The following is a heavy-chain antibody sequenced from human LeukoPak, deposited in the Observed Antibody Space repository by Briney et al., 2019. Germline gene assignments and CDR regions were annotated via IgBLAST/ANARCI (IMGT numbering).Heavy chain of an antibody. J-gene: IGHJ4*02. CDR3: AIGGDYYDSSGYYHFDY. CDR2: INHSGST. V-gene: IGHV4-34*01. CDR1: GGXFSGYY. Sequence: SETLSLTCAVYGGXFSGYYCSWIRQPPGKGLEWIGEINHSGSTNYNPSLKSRVTISVDTSKNQFSLKLSSVTAADTAVYYCAIGGDYYDSSGYYHFDYWGQGTLVTVSS. D-gene: IGHD3-22*01.